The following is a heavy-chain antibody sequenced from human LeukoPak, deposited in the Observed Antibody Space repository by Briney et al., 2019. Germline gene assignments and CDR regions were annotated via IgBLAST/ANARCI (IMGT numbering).Heavy chain of an antibody. Sequence: PGGSLRLSCAASGXTFSNYGMNWVRQAPGKGLEWVSYISSSSSYIYYADSVKGRFTISRDNAKNSLYLQMNSLRAEDTAVYYCAKVLEQLVPDYWGQGTLVTVSS. CDR2: ISSSSSYI. CDR3: AKVLEQLVPDY. CDR1: GXTFSNYG. D-gene: IGHD6-6*01. V-gene: IGHV3-21*01. J-gene: IGHJ4*02.